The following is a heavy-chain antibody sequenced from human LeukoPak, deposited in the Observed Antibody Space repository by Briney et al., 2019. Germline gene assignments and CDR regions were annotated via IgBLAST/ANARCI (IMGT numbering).Heavy chain of an antibody. V-gene: IGHV3-30*01. Sequence: GGSLRLSCAASGFTFSNYAMHWVRQAPGKGLEWVAVISYDGSNKYYADSVKGRFTISSDNSKNTLYLQMNSLRAEDTAVYYCARAAHGTITEYFQHWGQGTLVTVSS. CDR1: GFTFSNYA. CDR3: ARAAHGTITEYFQH. J-gene: IGHJ1*01. CDR2: ISYDGSNK. D-gene: IGHD6-13*01.